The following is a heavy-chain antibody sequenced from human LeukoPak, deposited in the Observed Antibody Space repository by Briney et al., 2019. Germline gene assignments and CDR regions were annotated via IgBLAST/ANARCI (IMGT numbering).Heavy chain of an antibody. D-gene: IGHD3-10*01. J-gene: IGHJ4*02. CDR1: GFTFSNSA. V-gene: IGHV3-23*01. CDR3: ARGSRIRGVITFDY. CDR2: VSGGGGST. Sequence: GASLSLSCTASGFTFSNSAISWVRQAPGKGLEWVSAVSGGGGSTYYADSVKGRFTISRDNSKNTLYLQMNSLRDEDTALYYCARGSRIRGVITFDYWGQGTLVTVSS.